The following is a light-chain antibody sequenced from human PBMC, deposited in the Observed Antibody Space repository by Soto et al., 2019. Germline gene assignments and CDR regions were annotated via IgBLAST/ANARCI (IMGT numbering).Light chain of an antibody. CDR3: HQYNTWFSIT. CDR1: QSVSGN. CDR2: GAS. Sequence: EIVMTQSPATLSVSPGERATLSCRASQSVSGNLAWYQQKPGQAPRLLIYGASTRANGIPARFSGSGSGTEFTLTISSLQSEDFAVYYCHQYNTWFSITFGLGTRLEIK. J-gene: IGKJ5*01. V-gene: IGKV3-15*01.